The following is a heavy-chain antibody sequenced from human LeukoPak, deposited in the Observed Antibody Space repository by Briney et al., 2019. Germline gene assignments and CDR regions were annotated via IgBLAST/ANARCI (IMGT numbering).Heavy chain of an antibody. J-gene: IGHJ4*02. CDR1: GYTLTKLS. CDR2: FDPEDGET. CDR3: ARGTGEKGDY. V-gene: IGHV1-24*01. D-gene: IGHD7-27*01. Sequence: ASLKVSCKVSGYTLTKLSMHWVRQAPGKGLEWMGGFDPEDGETIYAQKFQGRVTITADKSTSTAYMELSSLRSEDTAVYYCARGTGEKGDYWGQGTLVTVSS.